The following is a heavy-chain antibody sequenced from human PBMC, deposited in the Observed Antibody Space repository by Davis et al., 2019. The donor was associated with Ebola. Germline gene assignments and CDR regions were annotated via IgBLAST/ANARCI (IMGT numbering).Heavy chain of an antibody. CDR1: GTSIRPYY. J-gene: IGHJ3*01. V-gene: IGHV4-59*08. D-gene: IGHD3-16*01. CDR2: IYYSGST. CDR3: ARLHEGD. Sequence: SETLSLTCTVSGTSIRPYYLSWIRQPPGKGLEWIGYIYYSGSTDYNPSLKSRVTISVDTSKNQFSLNLSSVTAADTAVYYCARLHEGDWGQGTMVTVSS.